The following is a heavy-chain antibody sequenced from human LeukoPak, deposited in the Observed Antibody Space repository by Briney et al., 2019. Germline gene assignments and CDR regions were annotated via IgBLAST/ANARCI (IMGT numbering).Heavy chain of an antibody. J-gene: IGHJ4*02. D-gene: IGHD6-19*01. CDR1: GFTFSSYS. CDR3: ARDGLPWSSGWADY. CDR2: ISSSSSTI. V-gene: IGHV3-48*04. Sequence: GGSLRLSCAASGFTFSSYSMNWVRQAPGKGLEWVSYISSSSSTIYYADSVKGRFTISRDNAKNSLYLQMNSLRAEDTALYYCARDGLPWSSGWADYWGQGTLVTVSS.